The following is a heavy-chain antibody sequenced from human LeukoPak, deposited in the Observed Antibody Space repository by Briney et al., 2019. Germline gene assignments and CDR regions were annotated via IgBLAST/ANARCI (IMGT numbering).Heavy chain of an antibody. D-gene: IGHD6-19*01. CDR1: GYTFTSYD. CDR2: LNPNSGNT. J-gene: IGHJ5*02. CDR3: ARMTVSGRDNWFDP. V-gene: IGHV1-8*03. Sequence: ASVKVSCKASGYTFTSYDINWVRQATGQGLEWMGWLNPNSGNTGYAQKFQGRVTISRNTSINTAYMELSSLRSEDTAVYYCARMTVSGRDNWFDPWGQGTLVTVSS.